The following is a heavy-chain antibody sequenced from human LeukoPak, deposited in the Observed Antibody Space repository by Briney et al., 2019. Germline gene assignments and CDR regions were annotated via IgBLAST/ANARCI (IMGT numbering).Heavy chain of an antibody. V-gene: IGHV3-48*02. CDR2: ISSGSSSI. J-gene: IGHJ4*02. CDR1: EFTFSSCS. CDR3: ARGRATGRSGGDY. D-gene: IGHD3-9*01. Sequence: GGSLRLSCAASEFTFSSCSMNWVRQAPGKGLEWVSYISSGSSSIYYADSVKGRFTISRDNAENSLYLQMNSLRDEDTAVYYCARGRATGRSGGDYWGQGTLVTVSS.